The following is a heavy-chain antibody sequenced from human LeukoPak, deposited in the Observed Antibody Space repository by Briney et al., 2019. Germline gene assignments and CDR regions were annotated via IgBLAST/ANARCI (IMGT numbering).Heavy chain of an antibody. V-gene: IGHV3-7*01. Sequence: GGSLRLSCAASGFTFSSYWMSWVRQAPGKGLEWVANIKQDGSEKYYVDSVKGRFTISRDNAKNSLYLQMNSLRAEDTAVYYCARSGIAVAGYFDYWGQGTLLTVSS. D-gene: IGHD6-19*01. CDR2: IKQDGSEK. J-gene: IGHJ4*02. CDR1: GFTFSSYW. CDR3: ARSGIAVAGYFDY.